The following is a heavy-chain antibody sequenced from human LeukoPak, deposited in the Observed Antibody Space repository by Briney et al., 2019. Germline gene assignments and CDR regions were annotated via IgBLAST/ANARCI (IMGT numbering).Heavy chain of an antibody. CDR1: GGSISNYY. V-gene: IGHV4-59*12. CDR3: AREAVAAAEVDY. J-gene: IGHJ4*02. Sequence: SETLSLTCTVSGGSISNYYWCWIRQPPGKGLEWMGYIYYTGSTSYNPSLKSRVTISMDTSKNQFSLKLSSVTAADTAVYYCAREAVAAAEVDYWGQGTLVTVSS. D-gene: IGHD6-13*01. CDR2: IYYTGST.